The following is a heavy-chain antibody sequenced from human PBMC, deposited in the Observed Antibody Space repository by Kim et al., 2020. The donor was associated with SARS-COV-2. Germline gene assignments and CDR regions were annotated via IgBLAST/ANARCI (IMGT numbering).Heavy chain of an antibody. D-gene: IGHD6-19*01. CDR2: ISYDGSNK. Sequence: GGSLRLSCAASGFTFSSYAMHWVRQAPGKGLEWVAVISYDGSNKYYADSVKGRFTISRDNSKNTLYLQMNSLRAEDTAVYYCARDENSSGWYTDYYYYGMDVWGQGTTVTVSS. V-gene: IGHV3-30*04. J-gene: IGHJ6*02. CDR3: ARDENSSGWYTDYYYYGMDV. CDR1: GFTFSSYA.